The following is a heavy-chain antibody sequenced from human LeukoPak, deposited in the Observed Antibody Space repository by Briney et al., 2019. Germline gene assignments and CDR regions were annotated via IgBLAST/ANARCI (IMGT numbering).Heavy chain of an antibody. Sequence: KPSETLSLTCAVYGESLSKYYWTWIRQSPGKGLEWIGEINHRGSTNLNPSLKSRVTLSVDTSKHQFSLKLTSVTAADAAVYYCASSVGSTDYWGQETLVTVPS. CDR3: ASSVGSTDY. J-gene: IGHJ4*02. CDR1: GESLSKYY. D-gene: IGHD1-26*01. V-gene: IGHV4-34*01. CDR2: INHRGST.